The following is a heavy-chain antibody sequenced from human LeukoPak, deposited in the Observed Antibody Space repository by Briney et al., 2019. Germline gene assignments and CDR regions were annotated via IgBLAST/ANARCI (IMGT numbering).Heavy chain of an antibody. D-gene: IGHD7-27*01. V-gene: IGHV3-23*01. CDR2: ISGSAGST. Sequence: PGGSLRLSCAASGLTVSYNYMSWVRQAPGKGLEWVSAISGSAGSTYYADSVKGRFTISRDNSKNTLYLQMNSLRAEDTAVYYCAKSEHWAPDYWGQGTLVTVSS. J-gene: IGHJ4*02. CDR1: GLTVSYNY. CDR3: AKSEHWAPDY.